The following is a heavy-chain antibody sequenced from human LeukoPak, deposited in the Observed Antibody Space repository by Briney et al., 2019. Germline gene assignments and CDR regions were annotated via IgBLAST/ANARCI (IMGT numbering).Heavy chain of an antibody. Sequence: GGSLRLSCAASGFTFSNYVMSWVRQAPGKGLEWVSTISGSGGGTFYADSVKGRFTISRDNSKNTLYLQMNSLRAEDTATYYCAKHKTQSYYYYYYIDVWGKGTTVTVSS. CDR1: GFTFSNYV. CDR3: AKHKTQSYYYYYYIDV. J-gene: IGHJ6*03. V-gene: IGHV3-23*01. CDR2: ISGSGGGT.